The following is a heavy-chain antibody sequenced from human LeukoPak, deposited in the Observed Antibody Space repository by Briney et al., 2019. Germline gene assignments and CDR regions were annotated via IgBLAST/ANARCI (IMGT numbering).Heavy chain of an antibody. J-gene: IGHJ5*01. CDR3: ARGARRYGDFDS. CDR1: GFTFSSYA. V-gene: IGHV3-23*01. D-gene: IGHD4-17*01. Sequence: PGGSLRLSCAASGFTFSSYAMSWVRQAPGKGLEWVSAISGSGGSTYYADSVKGRFTISRDNSKNTLYLQMNNLRAEDTAIYYCARGARRYGDFDSWGQGTLVTVSS. CDR2: ISGSGGST.